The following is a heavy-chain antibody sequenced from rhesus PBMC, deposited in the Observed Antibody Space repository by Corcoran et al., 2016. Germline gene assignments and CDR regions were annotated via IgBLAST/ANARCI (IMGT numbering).Heavy chain of an antibody. CDR2: IYGTRDT. Sequence: QLQLQESGPGLVKPSETLSLTCAVSIGSNSNNFLSWIRQPPGNGLAGSGRIYGTRDTSEKPHKKSRMTMSTNTSKNQFSLKLSSVTAADTAGYYWARAPVCISSVCSRRFDVWGAGVLVTVSS. D-gene: IGHD3-40*01. J-gene: IGHJ5-1*01. CDR1: IGSNSNNF. CDR3: ARAPVCISSVCSRRFDV. V-gene: IGHV4-147*01.